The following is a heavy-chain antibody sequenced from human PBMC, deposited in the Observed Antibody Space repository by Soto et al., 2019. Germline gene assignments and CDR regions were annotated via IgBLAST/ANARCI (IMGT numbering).Heavy chain of an antibody. CDR3: ARVRQGCSANNCYFEP. V-gene: IGHV4-4*02. CDR2: VHISGHS. D-gene: IGHD1-1*01. CDR1: VGSVRAPDW. J-gene: IGHJ1*01. Sequence: PSETLSLTCTLSVGSVRAPDWWNWVRQSPDKGLEWIAEVHISGHSNYNPSLMSRVSVSIDSSKNQFYLNLNSVTAADTAIYYCARVRQGCSANNCYFEPWGQGTQVTVSS.